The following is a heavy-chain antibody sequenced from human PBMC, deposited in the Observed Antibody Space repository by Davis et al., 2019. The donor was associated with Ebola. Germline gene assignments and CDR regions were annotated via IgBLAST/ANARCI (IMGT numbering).Heavy chain of an antibody. CDR3: AKEQLHWGRVGRYYFDY. CDR1: GFTFSSYG. D-gene: IGHD5-24*01. V-gene: IGHV3-30*02. Sequence: GGSLRLSCAASGFTFSSYGVHWVRQAPGKGLEWVTFIQYDGSDKYYADSVKGRFTISRDNSKNTLYLQMNSLRAEDTAVYYCAKEQLHWGRVGRYYFDYWGQGTLVTVSS. CDR2: IQYDGSDK. J-gene: IGHJ4*02.